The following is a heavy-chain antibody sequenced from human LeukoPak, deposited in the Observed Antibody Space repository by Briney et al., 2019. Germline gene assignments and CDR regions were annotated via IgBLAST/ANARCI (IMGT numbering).Heavy chain of an antibody. V-gene: IGHV4-59*01. CDR2: ISYTGNT. D-gene: IGHD1-26*01. Sequence: SETLSLSCTVSGGSINNSFWSWIRQPPGKGLEWIAHISYTGNTPYNPSLKSRVTISVDTSKNQFSLRLSSVIAEDTAVYYCAKDSGSSPTFDYWGQGTLVTVSS. CDR1: GGSINNSF. CDR3: AKDSGSSPTFDY. J-gene: IGHJ4*02.